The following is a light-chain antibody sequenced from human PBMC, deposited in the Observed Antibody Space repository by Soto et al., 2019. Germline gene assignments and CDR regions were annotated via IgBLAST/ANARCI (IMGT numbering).Light chain of an antibody. J-gene: IGKJ5*01. Sequence: EVVMTQSPATLSVSPGESATLSCRASQRIDSSVAWYRQIPGQPPRLLIFGASTKVTVIPARFSGSGSGTEFTLTISSLQSEDFGVYYCQQYHRWPITFGQGTRLEI. V-gene: IGKV3-15*01. CDR1: QRIDSS. CDR3: QQYHRWPIT. CDR2: GAS.